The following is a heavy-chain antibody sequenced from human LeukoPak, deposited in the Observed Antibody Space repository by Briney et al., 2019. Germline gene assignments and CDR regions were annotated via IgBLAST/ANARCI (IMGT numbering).Heavy chain of an antibody. D-gene: IGHD2-15*01. J-gene: IGHJ6*02. Sequence: GGSLRLSCAASGFTFSTYPMHWVGQAPGKGLEWVASISYDGSDKVFPDSVKGRFAISRDNSNNTLYLQMNSLRPEDTAVYFCARDRVAVYCSGGNCQSRYYYYDMAVWGQGTTVTVSS. V-gene: IGHV3-30*09. CDR2: ISYDGSDK. CDR3: ARDRVAVYCSGGNCQSRYYYYDMAV. CDR1: GFTFSTYP.